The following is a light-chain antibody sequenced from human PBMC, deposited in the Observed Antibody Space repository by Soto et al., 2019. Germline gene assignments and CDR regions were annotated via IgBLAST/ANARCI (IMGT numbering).Light chain of an antibody. Sequence: EIVLTQSPATLSLSPGERATLSCRASQSVSTNLAWYQQKPGQAPRLLISDASNRASGIPARFSGSGSGTDFTLTISTLEPEDLAVYYCQQRRGTFGQGTKLEIK. CDR2: DAS. CDR3: QQRRGT. CDR1: QSVSTN. V-gene: IGKV3-11*01. J-gene: IGKJ2*02.